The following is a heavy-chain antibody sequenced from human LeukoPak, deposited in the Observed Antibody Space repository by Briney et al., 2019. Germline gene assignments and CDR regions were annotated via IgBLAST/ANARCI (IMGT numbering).Heavy chain of an antibody. J-gene: IGHJ4*02. D-gene: IGHD3-22*01. V-gene: IGHV1-2*06. CDR3: ARSKSYYDSSGYDY. CDR2: INPNSGGT. Sequence: ASVKVSCKASGYTSTGNYMHWVRQALGQGLDWMGRINPNSGGTNYAQKFQGRVTMTRDTSISTAYMELSRLRSDDTAVYYCARSKSYYDSSGYDYWGQGTLVTVSS. CDR1: GYTSTGNY.